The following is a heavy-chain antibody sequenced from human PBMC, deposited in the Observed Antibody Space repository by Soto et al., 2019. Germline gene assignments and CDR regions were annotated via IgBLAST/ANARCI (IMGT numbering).Heavy chain of an antibody. CDR2: IIPIFGTA. CDR3: ARSDLFGVVIILVGFAY. Sequence: SVKVSCKASGYTFTSYGISWVRQAPGQGLEWMGGIIPIFGTANYAQKFQGRVTITADESTSTAYMELSSLRSEDTAVYYCARSDLFGVVIILVGFAYWGQGTLVTVSS. J-gene: IGHJ4*02. D-gene: IGHD3-3*01. V-gene: IGHV1-69*13. CDR1: GYTFTSYG.